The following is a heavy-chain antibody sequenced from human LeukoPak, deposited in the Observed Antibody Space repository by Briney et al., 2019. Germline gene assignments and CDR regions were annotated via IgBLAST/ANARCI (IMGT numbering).Heavy chain of an antibody. J-gene: IGHJ4*02. D-gene: IGHD1-26*01. CDR3: ARDGGSYFPYYFDY. Sequence: SETLSLTCAVYGGSFSDYSWSWIRQPPGKGLEWIGEINHSGSTNYNPSLKSRVTISVDKSKNQFSLKLSSVTAADTAVYYCARDGGSYFPYYFDYWGQGTLVTVSS. CDR1: GGSFSDYS. V-gene: IGHV4-34*01. CDR2: INHSGST.